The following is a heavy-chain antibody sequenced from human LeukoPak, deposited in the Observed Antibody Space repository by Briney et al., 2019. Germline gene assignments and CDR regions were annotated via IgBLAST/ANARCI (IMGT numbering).Heavy chain of an antibody. CDR2: IKQDGSEK. J-gene: IGHJ5*02. V-gene: IGHV3-7*01. CDR3: ARDLMLVATIGWFDP. D-gene: IGHD5-12*01. CDR1: GFTFSSYW. Sequence: GGSLRLSCAASGFTFSSYWMSWVRQAPGKGLEWVANIKQDGSEKCYVDSVKGRFTISRDNAKNSLYLQMNSLRAEDTAVYYCARDLMLVATIGWFDPWGQGTLVTVSS.